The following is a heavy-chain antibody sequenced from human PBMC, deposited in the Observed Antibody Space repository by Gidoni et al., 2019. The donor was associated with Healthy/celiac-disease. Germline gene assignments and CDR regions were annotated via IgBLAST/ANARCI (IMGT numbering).Heavy chain of an antibody. CDR2: INPYTGDT. V-gene: IGHV1-2*06. J-gene: IGHJ3*02. CDR3: ARATLRDGFDI. D-gene: IGHD3-16*01. Sequence: VQLVQSGAEVKKPGASVKVSCKTSGYTFTVYYMHWVRQAPGQGLEWMGRINPYTGDTKYSHKFQGRVTMTRATSISTAYMELSRLRSDDTSVYYCARATLRDGFDIWGQGTMVTVSS. CDR1: GYTFTVYY.